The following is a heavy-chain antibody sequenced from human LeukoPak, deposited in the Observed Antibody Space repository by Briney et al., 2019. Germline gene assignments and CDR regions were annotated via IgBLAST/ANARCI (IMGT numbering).Heavy chain of an antibody. CDR2: ISWDGGST. CDR3: AKDQGVYCSGGSCYPSHIDY. J-gene: IGHJ4*02. CDR1: GFTFDDYT. V-gene: IGHV3-43*01. D-gene: IGHD2-15*01. Sequence: PGGSLRLSCAASGFTFDDYTMHWVRQAPGKGLEWVSLISWDGGSTYYADSVKGRFTISRDNGKNSLYLQMNSLRTEDTALYYCAKDQGVYCSGGSCYPSHIDYWGQGTLVTVSS.